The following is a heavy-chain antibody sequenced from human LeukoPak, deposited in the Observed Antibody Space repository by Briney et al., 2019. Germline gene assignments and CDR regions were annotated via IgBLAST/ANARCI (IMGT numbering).Heavy chain of an antibody. V-gene: IGHV3-21*01. CDR3: ARDGSFDY. CDR2: ISYDSDYI. J-gene: IGHJ4*02. Sequence: GGSLRLSCAASGFTFSSYSMNWVRQAPGKGLEWVSSISYDSDYIYYADSVKGRFTISRDNAKNPLYLQMNSLRAEDTAVYYCARDGSFDYWGQGTLVTVSS. CDR1: GFTFSSYS.